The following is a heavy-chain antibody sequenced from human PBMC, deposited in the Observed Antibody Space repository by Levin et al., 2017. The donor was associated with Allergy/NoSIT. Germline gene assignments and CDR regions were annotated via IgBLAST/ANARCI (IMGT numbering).Heavy chain of an antibody. Sequence: GGSLRLSCAASGFTFSSYSMNWVRQAPGKGLEWVSSISSSSSYIYYADSVKGRFTISRDNAKNSLYLQMNSLRAEDTAVYYCARVKSIYPDAFDIWGQGTMVTVSS. J-gene: IGHJ3*02. CDR1: GFTFSSYS. D-gene: IGHD3-16*02. CDR2: ISSSSSYI. CDR3: ARVKSIYPDAFDI. V-gene: IGHV3-21*01.